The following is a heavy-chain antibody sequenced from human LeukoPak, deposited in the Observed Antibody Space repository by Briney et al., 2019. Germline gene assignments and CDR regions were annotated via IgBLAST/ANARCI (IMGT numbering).Heavy chain of an antibody. CDR1: GGTFSSYA. J-gene: IGHJ4*02. CDR3: ATEFLNLRYCSSTSCPGTFDF. Sequence: ASVKVSCKASGGTFSSYAISWVRQAPGQGLEWMGGIIPIFGTANYAQKFQGRVTITADESTSTAYMELSSLRSEDTAVYYCATEFLNLRYCSSTSCPGTFDFWGQGTLVTVSS. D-gene: IGHD2-2*01. V-gene: IGHV1-69*13. CDR2: IIPIFGTA.